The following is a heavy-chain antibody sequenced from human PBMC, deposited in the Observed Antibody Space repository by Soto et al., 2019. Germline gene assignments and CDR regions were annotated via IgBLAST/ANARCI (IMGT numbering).Heavy chain of an antibody. CDR2: FDPEDGET. D-gene: IGHD1-26*01. CDR1: GYTLTELS. J-gene: IGHJ6*02. Sequence: ASVKVSCKVSGYTLTELSMHWVRQAPGRGLEWMGGFDPEDGETIYAQKFQGRVTMTEDTSTDTAYMELSSLRSEDTAVYYCATLSAPQGWELLDYYYGMDVWGQGTTVTVSS. CDR3: ATLSAPQGWELLDYYYGMDV. V-gene: IGHV1-24*01.